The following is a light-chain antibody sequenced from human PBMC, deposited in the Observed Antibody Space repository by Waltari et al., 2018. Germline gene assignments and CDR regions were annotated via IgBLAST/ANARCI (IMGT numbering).Light chain of an antibody. V-gene: IGLV2-14*01. J-gene: IGLJ3*02. CDR3: SSYTSSTTL. CDR1: SSDVGGYNY. Sequence: QSALTQPASVSGSPGQSITISCTGISSDVGGYNYVSWYQQHPGKAPKLMIYDVSKRPSGVSNRFSGSKSGNAASLTISGLQAEDEADYYCSSYTSSTTLFGGGTKLTIL. CDR2: DVS.